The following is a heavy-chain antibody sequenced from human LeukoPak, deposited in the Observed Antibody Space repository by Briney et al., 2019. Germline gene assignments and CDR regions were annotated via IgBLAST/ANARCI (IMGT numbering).Heavy chain of an antibody. J-gene: IGHJ3*02. CDR3: ARALVPAAIAFDI. CDR2: IYHSGST. D-gene: IGHD2-2*01. Sequence: SETLSLTCTVSGGSISSGGYYWSWIRQPPGKGLEWIGYIYHSGSTYYNPSLKSRVTISVDRSKNQLSLKLSSVTAADTAVYYCARALVPAAIAFDIWGQGTMVTVSS. CDR1: GGSISSGGYY. V-gene: IGHV4-30-2*01.